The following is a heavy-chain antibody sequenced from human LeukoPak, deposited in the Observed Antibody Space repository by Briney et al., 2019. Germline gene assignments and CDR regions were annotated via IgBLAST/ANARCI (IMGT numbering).Heavy chain of an antibody. J-gene: IGHJ4*02. V-gene: IGHV4-34*01. CDR3: ASLYYYGSGSFPN. D-gene: IGHD3-10*01. Sequence: SETLSLTCAVYGGSFSGYYWSWIRQPPGKGLEWIWEINHSGSTNYNPSLKSRVTISVDTSKNQFSLKLSSVTAADTAVYYCASLYYYGSGSFPNWGQGTLVTVSS. CDR2: INHSGST. CDR1: GGSFSGYY.